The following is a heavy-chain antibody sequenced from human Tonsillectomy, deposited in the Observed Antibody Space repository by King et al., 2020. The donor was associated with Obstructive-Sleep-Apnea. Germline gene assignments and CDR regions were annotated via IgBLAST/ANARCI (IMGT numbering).Heavy chain of an antibody. D-gene: IGHD6-19*01. V-gene: IGHV1-3*01. Sequence: VQLVQSGAEVKMPGASVKVSCKASEYTFTNYAIHWVRQAPGQRLEWMGWINAVNGNTKYSQKFQGRVTVTRDTSASTAYMELSSLTSEDTAVYYCARDALMRSGWRTNYYYGMDVWGQGTTVTVSS. CDR2: INAVNGNT. J-gene: IGHJ6*02. CDR3: ARDALMRSGWRTNYYYGMDV. CDR1: EYTFTNYA.